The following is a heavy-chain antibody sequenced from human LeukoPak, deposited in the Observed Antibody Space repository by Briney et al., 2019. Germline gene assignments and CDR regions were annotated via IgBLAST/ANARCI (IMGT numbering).Heavy chain of an antibody. D-gene: IGHD5-12*01. Sequence: PGGSLRLSCAASGFTFSSYAMHWVRQAPGKGLEWVAVISYDGSNKYYADSVKGRFTISRDNSKNTLYLQMNNLRAEDTAVYYCAKATGSIVATIMGYWGQGTLVTVSS. CDR1: GFTFSSYA. CDR3: AKATGSIVATIMGY. CDR2: ISYDGSNK. V-gene: IGHV3-30*04. J-gene: IGHJ4*02.